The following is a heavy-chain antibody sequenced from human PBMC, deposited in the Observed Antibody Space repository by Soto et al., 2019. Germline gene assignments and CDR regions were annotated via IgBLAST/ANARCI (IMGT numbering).Heavy chain of an antibody. CDR3: ARLRSGSRPNFDY. Sequence: SETLSLTCTVSGGSISSSSYYWGWIRQPPGKGLEWIGSIYYSGSTYYNPSLKSRVTISVDTSKKQFSLKLSSVTAADTAVYYCARLRSGSRPNFDYRGQGPLVTVSS. D-gene: IGHD3-10*01. CDR1: GGSISSSSYY. J-gene: IGHJ4*02. V-gene: IGHV4-39*01. CDR2: IYYSGST.